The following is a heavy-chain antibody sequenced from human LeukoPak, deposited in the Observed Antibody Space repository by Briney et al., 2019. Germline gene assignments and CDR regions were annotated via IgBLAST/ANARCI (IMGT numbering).Heavy chain of an antibody. V-gene: IGHV3-7*01. D-gene: IGHD6-19*01. CDR3: ARDPSGIAVAGTRGDY. CDR1: GFTFSSYW. Sequence: PGGSLRLSCAASGFTFSSYWMSWVRQAPGKGLKWVANIKQDGSEKYYVDSVKGRFTISRDNAKNSLYLQMNSLRAEDTAVYYCARDPSGIAVAGTRGDYWGQGTLVTVSS. CDR2: IKQDGSEK. J-gene: IGHJ4*02.